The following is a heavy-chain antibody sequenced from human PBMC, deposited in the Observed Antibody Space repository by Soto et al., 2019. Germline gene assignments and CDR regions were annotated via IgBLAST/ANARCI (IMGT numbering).Heavy chain of an antibody. CDR3: ARGYCSGGSCPYGVDV. D-gene: IGHD2-15*01. CDR2: ISAYNGNT. J-gene: IGHJ6*02. V-gene: IGHV1-18*01. CDR1: GFNFITYG. Sequence: QVQLVQSGAEVEKPGASVKVSCKASGFNFITYGINWVRQAPGQGLEWMGWISAYNGNTNYAQKLQGRVTMTTDTTTTTAYMELRSLRSDGTAVYYCARGYCSGGSCPYGVDVWGQGTTVTVSS.